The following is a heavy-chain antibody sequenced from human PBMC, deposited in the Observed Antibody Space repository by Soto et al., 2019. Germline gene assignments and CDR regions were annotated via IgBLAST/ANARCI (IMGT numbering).Heavy chain of an antibody. D-gene: IGHD6-13*01. CDR2: IDPSDSQT. V-gene: IGHV5-10-1*01. J-gene: IGHJ6*02. Sequence: PGESLKISCKGSGYSFAGYWITWVRQKPGKGLEWMGRIDPSDSQTYYSPSFRGHVTISVTKSITTVFLQWSSLRASDTAMYYCARHEQVYYYGMDVWGQGTTVTVSS. CDR3: ARHEQVYYYGMDV. CDR1: GYSFAGYW.